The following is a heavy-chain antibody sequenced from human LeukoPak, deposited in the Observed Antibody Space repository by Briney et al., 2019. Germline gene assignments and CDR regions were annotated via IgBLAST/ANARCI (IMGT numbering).Heavy chain of an antibody. CDR3: ASTRGMATTGILDY. V-gene: IGHV1-69*05. CDR1: GGTFSSYA. Sequence: ASVKVSCKASGGTFSSYAISWVRQAPGQGLKWMGGIIPIFGTANYAQKFQGRVTITTDESTSTAYMELSSLRSEDTAVYYCASTRGMATTGILDYWGQGTLVTVSS. J-gene: IGHJ4*02. CDR2: IIPIFGTA. D-gene: IGHD5-24*01.